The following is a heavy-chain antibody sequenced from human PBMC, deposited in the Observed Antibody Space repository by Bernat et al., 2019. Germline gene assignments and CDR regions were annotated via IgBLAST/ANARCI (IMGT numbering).Heavy chain of an antibody. J-gene: IGHJ5*02. Sequence: EVQLVQSGAAVKKPGESLKISCKASGYSFTNYWLGWVRQMPGKGLEWMGIIYPGDSETRYSPSCQGQVTISADKSISTAYLQWSSLKASDTAMYYCARRYCSGGTCPNNWFDPWGQGTLVTVSS. D-gene: IGHD2-15*01. V-gene: IGHV5-51*01. CDR2: IYPGDSET. CDR1: GYSFTNYW. CDR3: ARRYCSGGTCPNNWFDP.